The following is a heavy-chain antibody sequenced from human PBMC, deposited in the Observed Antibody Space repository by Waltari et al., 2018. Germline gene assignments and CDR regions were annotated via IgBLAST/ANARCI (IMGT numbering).Heavy chain of an antibody. CDR1: GFTFSSYR. Sequence: EVQLVESGGGLVKPGGSLRLSCAASGFTFSSYRLTWVRQAPGKGLEWVSSISSSSSYIYYADSVKGRFTISRDNAKNSLYLQMNSLRAEDTAVYYCARGLIAAAVYWGQGTLVTVSS. CDR2: ISSSSSYI. J-gene: IGHJ4*02. D-gene: IGHD6-13*01. V-gene: IGHV3-21*01. CDR3: ARGLIAAAVY.